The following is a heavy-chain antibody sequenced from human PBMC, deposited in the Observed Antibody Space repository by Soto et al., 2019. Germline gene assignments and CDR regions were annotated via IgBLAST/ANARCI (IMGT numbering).Heavy chain of an antibody. CDR1: GFTFKSYA. V-gene: IGHV3-23*01. D-gene: IGHD3-3*01. CDR3: GKNGDFWSWGMDV. CDR2: ISSSGDGT. J-gene: IGHJ6*02. Sequence: GGSLRLSCVASGFTFKSYAMTWVRQAPGKGLEWVSIISSSGDGTYYVDSVKGRFTISRDNSRNTLNLQMNSLRAEDTAVYYCGKNGDFWSWGMDVWGQGTTVTVSS.